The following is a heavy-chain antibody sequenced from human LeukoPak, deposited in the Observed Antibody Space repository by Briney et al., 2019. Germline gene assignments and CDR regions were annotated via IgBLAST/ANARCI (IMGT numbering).Heavy chain of an antibody. V-gene: IGHV3-23*01. D-gene: IGHD6-13*01. CDR1: GFSFTTYN. CDR3: ARNELGSGWSRMDV. J-gene: IGHJ6*02. CDR2: ISGSGATI. Sequence: GGSLRLSCAASGFSFTTYNMNWVRQAPGKGLEWVSAISGSGATIFYADSVKGRFIVSRENSKNMLYLQLNSLRAEDTAIYYCARNELGSGWSRMDVWGQGTTVTVSS.